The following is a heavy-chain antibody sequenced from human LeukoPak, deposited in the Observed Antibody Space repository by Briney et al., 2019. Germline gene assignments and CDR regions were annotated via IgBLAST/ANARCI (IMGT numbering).Heavy chain of an antibody. D-gene: IGHD6-19*01. V-gene: IGHV3-30*18. Sequence: PGGSLRLSCAASGFTFSSYGMHWVRQAPGKGLEWVAVISYDGSNKYYPDSVKGRFTISRDNSKNTLYLQMNSLRAEDTAVYYCAKDRSSDYFDYWGQGTLVTVSS. CDR1: GFTFSSYG. CDR2: ISYDGSNK. J-gene: IGHJ4*02. CDR3: AKDRSSDYFDY.